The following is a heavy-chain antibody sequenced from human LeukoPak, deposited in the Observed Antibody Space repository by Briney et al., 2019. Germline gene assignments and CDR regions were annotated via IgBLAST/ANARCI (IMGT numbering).Heavy chain of an antibody. CDR2: ISSTSDST. CDR1: GFTFSSYA. Sequence: GGSLRLSCAASGFTFSSYAMSWVRQAPGKGLECVSTISSTSDSTYFADFVKGRFTISRDNSKNTLYLQMNSLRAEDTAIYYCAKDQYSSGWTGLGFDYWGQGTLVTVSS. CDR3: AKDQYSSGWTGLGFDY. V-gene: IGHV3-23*01. D-gene: IGHD6-19*01. J-gene: IGHJ4*02.